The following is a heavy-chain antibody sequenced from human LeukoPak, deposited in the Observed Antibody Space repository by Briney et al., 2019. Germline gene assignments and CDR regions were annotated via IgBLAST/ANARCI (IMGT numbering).Heavy chain of an antibody. Sequence: GGSLRLSCSASGFTFSSFNMYWVRHTPGKGLEWVSYISGSSASSYYADSVKGRFTISRDNAKNSLYLQMNSLRDEDTAIYYCATYPSEVTTGWGRWFDHWGQGTLVTVSS. D-gene: IGHD1-1*01. CDR3: ATYPSEVTTGWGRWFDH. CDR2: ISGSSASS. J-gene: IGHJ5*02. CDR1: GFTFSSFN. V-gene: IGHV3-48*02.